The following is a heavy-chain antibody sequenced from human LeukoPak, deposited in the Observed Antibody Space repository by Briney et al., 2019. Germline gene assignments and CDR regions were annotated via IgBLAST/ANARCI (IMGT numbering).Heavy chain of an antibody. J-gene: IGHJ4*02. CDR2: ISWNSGSI. D-gene: IGHD4-17*01. Sequence: GGSLRLSCAASGFTLDDYAMHWVRQAPGKGLEWVSGISWNSGSIGYADSVKGRFTISRDNAKNSLYLQMNSLRAEDTALYYCAKVGYGDYGFYDYWGQGTLVTVSS. CDR1: GFTLDDYA. CDR3: AKVGYGDYGFYDY. V-gene: IGHV3-9*01.